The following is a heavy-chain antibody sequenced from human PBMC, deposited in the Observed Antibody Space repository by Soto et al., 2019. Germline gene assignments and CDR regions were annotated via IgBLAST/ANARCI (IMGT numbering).Heavy chain of an antibody. Sequence: QVQLVQSGAEVKKPGSSVKVSCKASGGTFSSYTISWVRQAPGQGLEWMGRIIPILGIANYAQKFQGRVTITADKSTSTAYMELSSLRSDDTAVYYCARERGRDRKDYWGQGTLVTVSS. D-gene: IGHD3-10*01. CDR1: GGTFSSYT. CDR3: ARERGRDRKDY. V-gene: IGHV1-69*08. J-gene: IGHJ4*02. CDR2: IIPILGIA.